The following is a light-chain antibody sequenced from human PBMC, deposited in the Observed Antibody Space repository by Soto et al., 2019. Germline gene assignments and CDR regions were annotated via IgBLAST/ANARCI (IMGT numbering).Light chain of an antibody. CDR2: GNS. V-gene: IGLV1-40*01. CDR3: QSYDSSLSGWGV. CDR1: SSNIGAGYD. Sequence: QSVLTQPPSVSGAPGQRVTISCTGSSSNIGAGYDVHWYQQLPGTAPKLLIYGNSNRPSGVPDRFSGSKSGTSASLAITGLQAVDEADYYCQSYDSSLSGWGVFGGGTKLTVL. J-gene: IGLJ2*01.